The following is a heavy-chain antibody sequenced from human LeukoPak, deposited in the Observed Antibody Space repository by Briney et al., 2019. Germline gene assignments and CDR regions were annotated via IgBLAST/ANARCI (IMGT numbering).Heavy chain of an antibody. CDR1: GYTFTSYD. D-gene: IGHD2-2*01. V-gene: IGHV1-8*03. CDR2: MNPNSGNT. Sequence: ASVKVSCKASGYTFTSYDINWVRQATGQGLEWMGWMNPNSGNTGYAQKFQGRVTITRNTSISTAYMELSSLRSEDTAVYYCAREYARIQENWFDPWGQGTLVTVSS. CDR3: AREYARIQENWFDP. J-gene: IGHJ5*02.